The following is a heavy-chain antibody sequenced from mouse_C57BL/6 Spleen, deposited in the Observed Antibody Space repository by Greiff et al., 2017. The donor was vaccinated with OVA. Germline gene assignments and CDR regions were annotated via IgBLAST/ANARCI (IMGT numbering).Heavy chain of an antibody. Sequence: EVKLVESEGGLVQPGSSMKLSCTASGFTFSDYYMAWVRQVPEKGLEWVANINYDGSSTYYLDSLKSRFIISRDNAKNILYLQMSSLKSEDTATYYCARGEADYGIDYWGQGTTLTVSS. J-gene: IGHJ2*01. CDR1: GFTFSDYY. CDR2: INYDGSST. CDR3: ARGEADYGIDY. V-gene: IGHV5-16*01. D-gene: IGHD2-1*01.